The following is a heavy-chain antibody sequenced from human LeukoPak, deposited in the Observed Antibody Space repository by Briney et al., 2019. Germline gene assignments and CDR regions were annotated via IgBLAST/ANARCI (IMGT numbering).Heavy chain of an antibody. CDR1: GFTFSSYG. CDR3: ARDLNLPWAFDL. J-gene: IGHJ3*01. V-gene: IGHV3-33*01. Sequence: GGSLRLSCAASGFTFSSYGMHWVRQAPGKGLELVAVVWYDGNNKYYADSVKGRFTISRDNSKNTLYLLMDSLRVEDTAVYYCARDLNLPWAFDLWGQGTMVTVSS. CDR2: VWYDGNNK.